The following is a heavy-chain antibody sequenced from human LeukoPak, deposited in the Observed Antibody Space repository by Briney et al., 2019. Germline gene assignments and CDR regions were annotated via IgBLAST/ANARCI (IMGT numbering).Heavy chain of an antibody. CDR2: IYYSGTT. CDR1: GGSISSSRYY. V-gene: IGHV4-39*01. J-gene: IGHJ2*01. Sequence: SETLSLTCTVSGGSISSSRYYWGWIRQPPGKGLERIGNIYYSGTTYDNPSLKSRVTMSVDTSKNQFSLNLNSVTAADTAVYYCARLGGLTLHSGWNYWYFDLWGRGTLVTVSS. D-gene: IGHD6-19*01. CDR3: ARLGGLTLHSGWNYWYFDL.